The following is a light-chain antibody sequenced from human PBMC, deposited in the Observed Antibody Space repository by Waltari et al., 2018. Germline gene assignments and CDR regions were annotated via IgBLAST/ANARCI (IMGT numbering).Light chain of an antibody. J-gene: IGLJ3*02. CDR1: VLAKKY. Sequence: SYELTQPSSVSVSPGQTARITCSGDVLAKKYARWFQQKPGQAPVVVIYKDRQRPSGIPERFSGSSSGTTVTLTISGGQVEDEGDYYCYSATDNYRVFGGGTKLTVL. CDR3: YSATDNYRV. V-gene: IGLV3-27*01. CDR2: KDR.